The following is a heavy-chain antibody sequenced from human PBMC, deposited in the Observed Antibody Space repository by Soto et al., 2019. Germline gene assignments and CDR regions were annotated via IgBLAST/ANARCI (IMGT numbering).Heavy chain of an antibody. J-gene: IGHJ4*02. V-gene: IGHV3-33*01. CDR3: ARDGLVYCSGGSCYRTYFDY. D-gene: IGHD2-15*01. CDR2: IWYDGSNK. CDR1: GFTFSSYG. Sequence: QVQLVESGGGVVQPGRSLRLSCAASGFTFSSYGMHWVRQAPGKGLEWVAVIWYDGSNKYYADSVKGRFTISRDNSKNLLYLQMNSLRAEDTAVYFCARDGLVYCSGGSCYRTYFDYWGQGPLVTVSS.